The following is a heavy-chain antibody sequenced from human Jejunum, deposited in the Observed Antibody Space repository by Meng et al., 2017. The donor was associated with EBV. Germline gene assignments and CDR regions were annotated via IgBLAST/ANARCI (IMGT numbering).Heavy chain of an antibody. Sequence: EGQLLESGGGFVQPWESLRLSCAASGFTFDSYGMSWVRQAPGKGLQWVSTLSFSGASTYYADSVKGRFTISRDNSKNTLYLQMNSLRAEDTAIYYCAKALDNDSWYYFDYWGQGTLVTVSS. CDR3: AKALDNDSWYYFDY. D-gene: IGHD6-13*01. J-gene: IGHJ4*02. CDR2: LSFSGAST. V-gene: IGHV3-23*01. CDR1: GFTFDSYG.